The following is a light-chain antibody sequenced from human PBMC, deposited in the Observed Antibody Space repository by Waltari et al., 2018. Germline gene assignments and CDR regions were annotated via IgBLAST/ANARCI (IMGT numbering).Light chain of an antibody. J-gene: IGKJ1*01. Sequence: DILMTQPPDSLAVSLGERATINCKSSQSVLYNSNDKNYLAWYQQKPGQPPKLLIYWASTRESGVPDRFSGSGSGTDFTFTISSLQAEDVAVYYCQQYYRSRTFGQGTKVEIQ. V-gene: IGKV4-1*01. CDR1: QSVLYNSNDKNY. CDR2: WAS. CDR3: QQYYRSRT.